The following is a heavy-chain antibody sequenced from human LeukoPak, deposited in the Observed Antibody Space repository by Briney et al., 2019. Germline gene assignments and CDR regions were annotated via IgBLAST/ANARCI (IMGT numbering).Heavy chain of an antibody. V-gene: IGHV4-31*03. D-gene: IGHD5-12*01. CDR3: ARASGYDYRYYYSYGMDV. J-gene: IGHJ6*02. Sequence: SETLSLTCTVSGGSISSGGYYWSWIRQHPGRGREWIGYIYYSGSTYYNPSLKSRVTISVDTSKNQCSLKLSSVTAADTAVYYCARASGYDYRYYYSYGMDVWGQGTTVTVSS. CDR2: IYYSGST. CDR1: GGSISSGGYY.